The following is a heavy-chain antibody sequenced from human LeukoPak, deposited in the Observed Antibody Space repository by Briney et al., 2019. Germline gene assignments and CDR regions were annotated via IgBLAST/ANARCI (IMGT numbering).Heavy chain of an antibody. CDR2: IYYSGST. J-gene: IGHJ4*02. V-gene: IGHV4-39*07. CDR1: GGSISSSSYY. Sequence: SETLSLTCTVSGGSISSSSYYWGWIRQPPGKGLEWIGGIYYSGSTYYNPSLKSRVTISVDTSKNQFSLKLSSVTAADTAVYYCARDGYSSSSLYYFDYWVQGTLVTVSS. D-gene: IGHD6-6*01. CDR3: ARDGYSSSSLYYFDY.